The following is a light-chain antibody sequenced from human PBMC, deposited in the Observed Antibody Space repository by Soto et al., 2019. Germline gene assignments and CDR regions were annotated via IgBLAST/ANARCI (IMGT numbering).Light chain of an antibody. Sequence: EIVLTQSPATLSLSPGERATLSCRASQSVLSYLAWYQQKPGQAPRLLIYDASNRATGIPARFSGSGSGTDFTLTISSLEPEDFAVYYCQQRRIWPPTFGQGTKVDIK. CDR1: QSVLSY. J-gene: IGKJ1*01. V-gene: IGKV3-11*01. CDR3: QQRRIWPPT. CDR2: DAS.